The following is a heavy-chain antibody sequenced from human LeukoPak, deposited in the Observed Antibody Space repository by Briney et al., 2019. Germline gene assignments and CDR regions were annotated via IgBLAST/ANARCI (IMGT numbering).Heavy chain of an antibody. CDR2: ISGSGGST. D-gene: IGHD3-22*01. J-gene: IGHJ4*02. CDR1: GFTFSSYG. V-gene: IGHV3-23*01. CDR3: AKRGYYYDSSGYPPYYFDY. Sequence: QPGGSLRLSCAASGFTFSSYGMSWVRQAPGKGLEWVSAISGSGGSTYYADSVKGRFTISRDNSKNTLYLQMNSLRAEDTAVYYCAKRGYYYDSSGYPPYYFDYWGQGTLVTVSS.